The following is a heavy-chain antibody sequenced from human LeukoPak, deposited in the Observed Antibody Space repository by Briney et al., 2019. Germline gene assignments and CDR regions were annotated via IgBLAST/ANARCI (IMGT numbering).Heavy chain of an antibody. D-gene: IGHD2-2*01. CDR3: ARGLRIVVVPAAPREYYMDV. Sequence: VASVKVSCKASGYTFTSYDINWVRQATGQGLEWMGWMNPNSGNTGYAQKFQGRVTITRNTSISTAYMELSSLRSEDTAVYYCARGLRIVVVPAAPREYYMDVWGKGTTVTVSS. CDR1: GYTFTSYD. J-gene: IGHJ6*03. CDR2: MNPNSGNT. V-gene: IGHV1-8*01.